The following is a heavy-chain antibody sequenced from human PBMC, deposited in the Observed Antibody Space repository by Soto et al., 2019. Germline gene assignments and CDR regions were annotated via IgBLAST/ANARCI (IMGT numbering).Heavy chain of an antibody. D-gene: IGHD3-10*01. CDR1: GFTFSSYD. Sequence: EVQLVESGGGLVQPGGSLRLSCAASGFTFSSYDMHWVRQATGKGLEWVSAIGTAGDTYYPGSVKGRFTISRENAKNSLYLQMNSLRAEDTAVYYCARDGGITRVRGATRVYGMDVWGQGTTVTVSS. CDR2: IGTAGDT. V-gene: IGHV3-13*01. CDR3: ARDGGITRVRGATRVYGMDV. J-gene: IGHJ6*02.